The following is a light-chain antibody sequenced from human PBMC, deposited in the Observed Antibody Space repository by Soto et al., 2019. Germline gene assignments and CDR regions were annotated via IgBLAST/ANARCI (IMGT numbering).Light chain of an antibody. CDR3: QQYNNWPPL. CDR2: GAS. Sequence: EIVMTQSPATLSVSPGERAALSCGASQSVSSDLAWYQQKPGQAPRLLIYGASTRATGIPARFSGSGSGTEFTLTISSLQSEDFAVYYCQQYNNWPPLFGQGTKLEIK. CDR1: QSVSSD. V-gene: IGKV3-15*01. J-gene: IGKJ2*01.